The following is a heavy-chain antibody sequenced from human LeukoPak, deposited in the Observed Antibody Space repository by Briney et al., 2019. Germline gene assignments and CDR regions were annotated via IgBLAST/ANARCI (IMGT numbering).Heavy chain of an antibody. D-gene: IGHD3-16*01. J-gene: IGHJ4*02. CDR2: IYNSGST. Sequence: TKTLSLTCTVSGGSVSSGNYYWSWIRQPPGKGLEWIGYIYNSGSTNYNPSLKSRVTISVDTSKNQFSLKLTSVTAADTAVYYCARDPAGYYPHWGQGTLVTVSS. CDR1: GGSVSSGNYY. CDR3: ARDPAGYYPH. V-gene: IGHV4-61*01.